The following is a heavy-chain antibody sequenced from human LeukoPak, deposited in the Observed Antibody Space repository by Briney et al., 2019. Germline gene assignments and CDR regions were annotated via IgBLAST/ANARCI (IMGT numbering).Heavy chain of an antibody. V-gene: IGHV3-64*01. CDR3: ARAYYHSGGYYYDY. J-gene: IGHJ4*02. Sequence: GGSLRLSCAASGFTFSSYPMHWVRQAPGKGLEYVSAISRSGDSTYYANSVKGRFTISRDNSKNTLYLQMGSLRAEDMAVYYCARAYYHSGGYYYDYWGQGTLVTVSS. D-gene: IGHD3-22*01. CDR2: ISRSGDST. CDR1: GFTFSSYP.